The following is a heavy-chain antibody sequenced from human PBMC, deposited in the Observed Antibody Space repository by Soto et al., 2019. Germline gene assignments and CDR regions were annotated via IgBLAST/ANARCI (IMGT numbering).Heavy chain of an antibody. Sequence: QVQLVQSGAEVKKPGSSVKVSCKASGGTFSSYTISWVRQAPGQGLEWMGRIIPILGIANYAQKFQGRVTITPAKRTTXAYMELSSLRSEDTAVYYCARWSAYYYDSSGYLNYWGQGTLVTVSS. CDR1: GGTFSSYT. V-gene: IGHV1-69*02. D-gene: IGHD3-22*01. J-gene: IGHJ4*02. CDR2: IIPILGIA. CDR3: ARWSAYYYDSSGYLNY.